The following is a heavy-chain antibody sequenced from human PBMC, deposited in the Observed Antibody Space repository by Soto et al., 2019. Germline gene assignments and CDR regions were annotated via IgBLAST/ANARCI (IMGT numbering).Heavy chain of an antibody. J-gene: IGHJ4*02. D-gene: IGHD2-21*02. Sequence: SVKVSCKASGYSFTTYGMTWVRQAPGQGLEWMGWISTDKGNTKYAQNFQSRATLTTDTSTSTAYMELRSLRSDDTAVYYCARDRDWNLDYWGQGTPVTVSS. CDR3: ARDRDWNLDY. CDR1: GYSFTTYG. CDR2: ISTDKGNT. V-gene: IGHV1-18*01.